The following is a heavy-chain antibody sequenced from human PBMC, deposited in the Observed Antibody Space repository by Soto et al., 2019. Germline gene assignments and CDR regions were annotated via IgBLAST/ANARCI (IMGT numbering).Heavy chain of an antibody. CDR2: IYISGST. Sequence: QVQLQESGPGLVKPSETLSLTCTVSGGSINSYYWYWIRQPAGKGLDWIGRIYISGSTNYNPDLRCRVTMSIDTSTNQFSLTVSSVTAADTAVDYCAKSSSRSSLGQYGLDVWGQGTTVTVSS. J-gene: IGHJ6*02. V-gene: IGHV4-4*07. CDR1: GGSINSYY. D-gene: IGHD6-13*01. CDR3: AKSSSRSSLGQYGLDV.